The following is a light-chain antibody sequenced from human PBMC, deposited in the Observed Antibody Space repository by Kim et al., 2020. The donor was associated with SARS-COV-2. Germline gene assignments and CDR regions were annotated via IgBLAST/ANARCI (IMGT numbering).Light chain of an antibody. V-gene: IGLV2-14*03. CDR3: SSYTSSNTVV. CDR1: SSDVGGYND. Sequence: PISCTGTSSDVGGYNDVSWYQQHPGKAPKVMIYDVSNRPSGVSNRFSGSKSGNTASLTISGLQAEDEADYYCSSYTSSNTVVFGGGTQLTVL. J-gene: IGLJ2*01. CDR2: DVS.